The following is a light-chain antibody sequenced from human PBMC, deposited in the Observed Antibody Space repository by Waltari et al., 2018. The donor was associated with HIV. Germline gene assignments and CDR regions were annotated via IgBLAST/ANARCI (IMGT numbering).Light chain of an antibody. Sequence: EIVLTQSPATLFLSPGERATLSCRASQSVGSYLAWYQQKPGQAPRLLIYDASSGSGTDFTLTISSLQPEDFAVYYCQQRSNWPPLTFGGGTKVGIK. CDR1: QSVGSY. CDR3: QQRSNWPPLT. J-gene: IGKJ4*01. CDR2: DAS. V-gene: IGKV3-11*01.